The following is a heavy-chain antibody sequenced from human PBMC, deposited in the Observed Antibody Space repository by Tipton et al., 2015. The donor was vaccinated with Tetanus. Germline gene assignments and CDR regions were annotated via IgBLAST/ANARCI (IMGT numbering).Heavy chain of an antibody. Sequence: TLSLTCAVSGVSISTSDWWSWVRQPPGKGPEWIGEIFHDGTTNYNPSLKSRVTISVDKSKSQFSLKWTSATAADTAVYYCASHLGSCTSTSCQPFAYWGQGTLVTVSS. CDR2: IFHDGTT. CDR1: GVSISTSDW. J-gene: IGHJ4*02. V-gene: IGHV4-4*02. D-gene: IGHD2-2*01. CDR3: ASHLGSCTSTSCQPFAY.